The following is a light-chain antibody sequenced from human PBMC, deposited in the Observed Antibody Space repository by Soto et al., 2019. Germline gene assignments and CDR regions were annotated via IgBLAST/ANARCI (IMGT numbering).Light chain of an antibody. V-gene: IGLV1-47*02. Sequence: QSALTQPPSTSGTPGQGVTISCSGSSCNIGSNYVYWYQQLPGTAPKLLIYNNNQRPSGVPARFSASTSGTSASLAIRGLRYDDEAAYYCSSWDGSMSGYVFGAGTKVTVL. J-gene: IGLJ1*01. CDR3: SSWDGSMSGYV. CDR2: NNN. CDR1: SCNIGSNY.